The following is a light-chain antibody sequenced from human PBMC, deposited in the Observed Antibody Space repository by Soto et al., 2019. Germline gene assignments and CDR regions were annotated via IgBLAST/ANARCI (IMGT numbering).Light chain of an antibody. CDR3: HQRGAWPLT. CDR1: QSVTNS. Sequence: ITLTQSPGTLSLSPGESATLSCRASQSVTNSLAWFQQKPGQAPRLLIYDASKRPSGVPARFSGSGSGTDFTLTISSLEPEDFAVYYCHQRGAWPLTFGGGTTVEI. CDR2: DAS. V-gene: IGKV3-11*01. J-gene: IGKJ4*01.